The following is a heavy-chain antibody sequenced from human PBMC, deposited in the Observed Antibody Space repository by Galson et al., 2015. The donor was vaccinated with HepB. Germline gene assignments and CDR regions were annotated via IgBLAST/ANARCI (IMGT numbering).Heavy chain of an antibody. CDR2: IIPLFGAA. D-gene: IGHD5-18*01. CDR3: ASGHTPSDHKAMVTVYYYGMDV. V-gene: IGHV1-69*06. J-gene: IGHJ6*02. CDR1: GGTLGNYG. Sequence: SGGTLGNYGISWVRQAPGQGLEWMGGIIPLFGAANYAQKFQGRVTITADKTTSTAYMELSSLRTDDTAVYYCASGHTPSDHKAMVTVYYYGMDVWGQGTTVTVSS.